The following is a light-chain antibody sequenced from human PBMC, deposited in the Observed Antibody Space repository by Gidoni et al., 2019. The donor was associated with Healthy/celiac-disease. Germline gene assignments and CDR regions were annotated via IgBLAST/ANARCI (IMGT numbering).Light chain of an antibody. CDR1: SGSIASND. CDR3: QSYDSSNPWV. V-gene: IGLV6-57*04. J-gene: IGLJ3*02. Sequence: NFMLTQPHSVSESPGKTVTIPCTRSSGSIASNDVQGYQQRPGSAPTTVIYEDNQRPSGVPDRFSGSIDSSSNSASRTISGLKTEDEADYYCQSYDSSNPWVFGGGTKLTVL. CDR2: EDN.